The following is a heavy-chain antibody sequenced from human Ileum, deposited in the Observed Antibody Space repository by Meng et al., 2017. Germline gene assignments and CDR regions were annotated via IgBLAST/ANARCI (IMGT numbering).Heavy chain of an antibody. CDR3: ARHGGYYQDF. V-gene: IGHV4-4*02. CDR1: GASVSANGY. Sequence: QEWGPGLVKASDTLSLTCSVPGASVSANGYWSWVRQPPGKGLAWIGQIDQSGNSYYSPSLKSRVTMSIDKSKNQFSLRLTSVTAADTAVYYCARHGGYYQDFWGQGTLVTVSS. CDR2: IDQSGNS. D-gene: IGHD4/OR15-4a*01. J-gene: IGHJ4*02.